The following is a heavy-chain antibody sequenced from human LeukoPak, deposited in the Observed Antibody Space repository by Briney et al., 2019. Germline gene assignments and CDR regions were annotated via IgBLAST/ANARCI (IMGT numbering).Heavy chain of an antibody. Sequence: PGGSLRLSCAASGFTFSSYAMHWVRQAPGKGLEWVAVISYDGSNKYYADSVKGRFTISRDNSKNTLYLQMNSLRAEDTAVYYCARATMIATNWFDPWGQGTLVTASS. CDR3: ARATMIATNWFDP. D-gene: IGHD3-22*01. CDR1: GFTFSSYA. V-gene: IGHV3-30-3*01. CDR2: ISYDGSNK. J-gene: IGHJ5*02.